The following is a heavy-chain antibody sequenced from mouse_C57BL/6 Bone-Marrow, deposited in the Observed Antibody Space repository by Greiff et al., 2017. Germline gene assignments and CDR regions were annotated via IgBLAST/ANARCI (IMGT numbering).Heavy chain of an antibody. V-gene: IGHV1-82*01. CDR2: IYPGDGDT. D-gene: IGHD2-2*01. J-gene: IGHJ3*01. Sequence: QVQLQQSGPELVKPGASVKISCKASGYAFSSSWMNWVKQRPGKGLEWIGRIYPGDGDTNYNGKFKGKATLTADKSSSTAYMQLSSLTSEDSAVYFCARGGYDAWFAYVGQGTLVTVSA. CDR3: ARGGYDAWFAY. CDR1: GYAFSSSW.